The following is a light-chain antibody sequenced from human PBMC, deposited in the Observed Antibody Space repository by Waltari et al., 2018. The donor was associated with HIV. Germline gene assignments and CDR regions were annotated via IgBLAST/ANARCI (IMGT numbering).Light chain of an antibody. CDR1: QRINTY. Sequence: DIQMTQSLASLSASVGDRVTISWRASQRINTYLNGYQQKQVEAPKLLIYTTSTLQSGVPSRFSGSGSGTDFTLTISSLQPEDFAAYDCQQSFNNPRAFGQGTKVEI. V-gene: IGKV1-39*01. J-gene: IGKJ1*01. CDR2: TTS. CDR3: QQSFNNPRA.